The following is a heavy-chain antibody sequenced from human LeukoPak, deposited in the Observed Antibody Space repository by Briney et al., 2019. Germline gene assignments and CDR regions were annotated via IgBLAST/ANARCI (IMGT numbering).Heavy chain of an antibody. CDR3: AKVRNCYGDCYYFDY. CDR2: IRGSGDST. J-gene: IGHJ4*02. D-gene: IGHD2-2*01. CDR1: GFSFSNYA. Sequence: SGGSLRLSCAASGFSFSNYAMSWVRQVPGKGLEWVSGIRGSGDSTYYVDSVKGRFTISRDNSKNTLYLQMNSLRAEDTAVYYCAKVRNCYGDCYYFDYWGQGTLVTVSS. V-gene: IGHV3-23*01.